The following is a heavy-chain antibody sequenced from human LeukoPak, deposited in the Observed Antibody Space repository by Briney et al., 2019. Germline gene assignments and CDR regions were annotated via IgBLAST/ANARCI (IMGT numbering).Heavy chain of an antibody. CDR3: ARDQYGRSSSWYTPYYYYYYGMDV. CDR2: ISYDGSNK. D-gene: IGHD6-13*01. J-gene: IGHJ6*02. CDR1: GFTFSSYA. V-gene: IGHV3-30-3*01. Sequence: PGGSLRLSCAASGFTFSSYAMHWVRQAPGKGLEWVAVISYDGSNKYYADSVKGRFTISGDNSKNTLYLQVNSLRAEDTAVYYCARDQYGRSSSWYTPYYYYYYGMDVWGQGTTVTVSS.